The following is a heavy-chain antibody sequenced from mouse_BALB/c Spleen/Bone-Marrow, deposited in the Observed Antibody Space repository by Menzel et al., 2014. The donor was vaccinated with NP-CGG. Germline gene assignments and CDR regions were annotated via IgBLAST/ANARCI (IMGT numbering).Heavy chain of an antibody. Sequence: EVKLVEPGAELVKPGASVKLSCTASGFNIIYAYIHWVKRRPEQGLEWIGRIYPANGNTDYDPKFQGKATITADTSSNTAYLHLNSLTSEDTAVYYCARSPGEVNYWGQGTLVTVSA. J-gene: IGHJ3*01. D-gene: IGHD1-3*01. CDR2: IYPANGNT. CDR3: ARSPGEVNY. CDR1: GFNIIYAY. V-gene: IGHV14-3*02.